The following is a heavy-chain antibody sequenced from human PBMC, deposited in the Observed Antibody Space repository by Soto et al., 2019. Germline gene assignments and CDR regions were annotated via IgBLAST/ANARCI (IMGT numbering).Heavy chain of an antibody. CDR2: IKEDGSEK. CDR3: ARASHWSSGYYHYYYAMDV. D-gene: IGHD3-22*01. Sequence: GGSLRLSCAASGSTFSVYSMTWVRQAPGKGLEWVANIKEDGSEKYYVDSVKGRFTISRDNAKNSLYLRMNSLRAEDTAVYYCARASHWSSGYYHYYYAMDVWGQGTTVTVSS. J-gene: IGHJ6*02. V-gene: IGHV3-7*01. CDR1: GSTFSVYS.